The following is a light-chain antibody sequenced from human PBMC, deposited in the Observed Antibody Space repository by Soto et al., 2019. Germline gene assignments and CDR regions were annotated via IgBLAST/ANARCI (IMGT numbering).Light chain of an antibody. J-gene: IGLJ3*02. Sequence: QSALTQPASVSGSPGQSITISCTGTNSDVGGYDYVSWYQQHPGKAPKLMIYDVRDRPSGISDRFSGSKSGNTASLTISGLQAEDEADYYCSSYTSGTTLLVFGGGTKLTVL. CDR1: NSDVGGYDY. V-gene: IGLV2-14*03. CDR2: DVR. CDR3: SSYTSGTTLLV.